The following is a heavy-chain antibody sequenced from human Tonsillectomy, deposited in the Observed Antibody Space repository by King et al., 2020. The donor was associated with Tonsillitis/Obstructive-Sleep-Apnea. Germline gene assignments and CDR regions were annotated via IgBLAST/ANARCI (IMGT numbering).Heavy chain of an antibody. CDR3: AKGGYCSGDSCYTSWFDP. D-gene: IGHD2-2*02. CDR2: ISGSGVST. J-gene: IGHJ5*02. V-gene: IGHV3-23*04. Sequence: VQLVESGRGLVQPGESLRLSCAASGFTFSSYAMSWVRQAPGKGLEWVSAISGSGVSTYYADSVRGRFTISRDNSKNTLYLQMSSLRAEDRAIYYCAKGGYCSGDSCYTSWFDPWGQGTLVTVSS. CDR1: GFTFSSYA.